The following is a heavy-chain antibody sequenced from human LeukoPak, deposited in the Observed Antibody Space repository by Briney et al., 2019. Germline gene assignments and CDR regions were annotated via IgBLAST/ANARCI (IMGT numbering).Heavy chain of an antibody. Sequence: ASVKVSCKASGYTFTSYYMHWVRQAPGQGLEWMGIINPSGGSTSYAQKFQGRVTMTRDTSTSTVYMELSSLRSEDTAVYYCARDLVGSSRPLYYFDYWGQRTLVTVSS. V-gene: IGHV1-46*01. CDR1: GYTFTSYY. CDR3: ARDLVGSSRPLYYFDY. CDR2: INPSGGST. J-gene: IGHJ4*02. D-gene: IGHD6-13*01.